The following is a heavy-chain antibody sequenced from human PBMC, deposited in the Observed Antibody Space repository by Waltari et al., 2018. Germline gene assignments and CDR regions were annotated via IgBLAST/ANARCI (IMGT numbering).Heavy chain of an antibody. V-gene: IGHV3-73*01. CDR2: IRRQPYNYAT. CDR1: GFSFGGST. Sequence: EVQVVESGGGLVQPGGSLKLPCATSGFSFGGSTIHWVRQTSGKGLEWVGRIRRQPYNYATAYSASVKGRFTISRDDSKNTAYLQMNNLMTEDTAVYYCSGGEVTGTDFWGQGTLVTVSS. D-gene: IGHD6-19*01. J-gene: IGHJ4*02. CDR3: SGGEVTGTDF.